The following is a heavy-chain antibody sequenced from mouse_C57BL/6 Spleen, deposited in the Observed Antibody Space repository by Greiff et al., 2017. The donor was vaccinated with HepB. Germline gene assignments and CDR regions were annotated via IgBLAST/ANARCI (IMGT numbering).Heavy chain of an antibody. CDR1: GYTFTSYW. D-gene: IGHD1-1*01. Sequence: VQLQQPGAELVRPGSSVKLSCKASGYTFTSYWMHWVKQRPIQGLEWIGNIDPSDSETHYNQKFKDKATLTVDKSSSTAYMQLSSLTSEDSAVYYCARKEANYYGSFFDYWGPGTTLTVAS. CDR3: ARKEANYYGSFFDY. J-gene: IGHJ2*01. CDR2: IDPSDSET. V-gene: IGHV1-52*01.